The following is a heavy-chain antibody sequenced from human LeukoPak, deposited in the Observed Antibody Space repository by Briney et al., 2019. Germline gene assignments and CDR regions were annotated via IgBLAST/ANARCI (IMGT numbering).Heavy chain of an antibody. CDR3: AREGARWEPSFSAFDI. D-gene: IGHD1-26*01. V-gene: IGHV4-39*07. J-gene: IGHJ3*02. CDR1: GGSISTSNYY. CDR2: IFYSGST. Sequence: SETLSLTCTVSGGSISTSNYYWGWIRQPPGKGLDWIGNIFYSGSTSYNPSLKSRVTISVDTSKNQFSLKLSSVTAADTAVYYCAREGARWEPSFSAFDIWGQGTMVTVSS.